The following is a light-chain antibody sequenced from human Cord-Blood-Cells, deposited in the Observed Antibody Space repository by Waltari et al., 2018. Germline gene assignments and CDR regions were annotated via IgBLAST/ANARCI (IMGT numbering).Light chain of an antibody. CDR1: RCNIGSNT. CDR3: AAWDDSLNGYV. J-gene: IGLJ1*01. V-gene: IGLV1-44*01. Sequence: QSVLTQPPSASGTPGQRVTISCSVRRCNIGSNTANWYQQPPGTAPKLLFYSNNTRPSGVPDRFSGAKSGTAASLAISGLQSEDEADYYCAAWDDSLNGYVFGTGTKVTVL. CDR2: SNN.